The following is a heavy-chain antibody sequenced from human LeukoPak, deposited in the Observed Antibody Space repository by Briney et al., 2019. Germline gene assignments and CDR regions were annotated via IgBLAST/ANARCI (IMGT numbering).Heavy chain of an antibody. V-gene: IGHV4-39*01. Sequence: SETLSLTCTVSGGSISTTNYYWGWIRQPPGRDLEWIGSIYSSGNTYYNPSLESRVTISVDTSKNQWSLKLTSATAADTSVYYCARHSGLRSPFDPWGQGTLVTVSS. CDR1: GGSISTTNYY. J-gene: IGHJ5*02. CDR3: ARHSGLRSPFDP. D-gene: IGHD3-3*01. CDR2: IYSSGNT.